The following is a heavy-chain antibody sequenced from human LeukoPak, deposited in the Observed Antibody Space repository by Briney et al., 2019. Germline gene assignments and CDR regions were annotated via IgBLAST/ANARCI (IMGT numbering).Heavy chain of an antibody. J-gene: IGHJ4*02. Sequence: SETLSLTCTVSGGSISSGGYCWSWIRQHPGKGLEWIGYIYYSGSTYYNPSLKSRVTISVDTSKNQFSLKLSSVTAADTAVYYCARDRRPGYYVSSGYSGYWGQGTLVTVSS. D-gene: IGHD3-22*01. CDR3: ARDRRPGYYVSSGYSGY. CDR1: GGSISSGGYC. V-gene: IGHV4-31*03. CDR2: IYYSGST.